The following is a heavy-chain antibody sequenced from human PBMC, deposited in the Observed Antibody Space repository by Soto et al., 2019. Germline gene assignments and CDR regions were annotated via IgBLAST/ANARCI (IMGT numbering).Heavy chain of an antibody. CDR1: GGTFSSRA. CDR2: IIPVFGRV. D-gene: IGHD3-16*01. V-gene: IGHV1-69*01. CDR3: ANSRGGTFLGYHGLDI. Sequence: QVQLVQSGPEVKKTGTSVKVSCKASGGTFSSRAISWVRQAPGQGLEWMGGIIPVFGRVNYAEKFQDRVTVTADESTGTVYMELSRLRSADTALYYCANSRGGTFLGYHGLDIWGQGPTVSVSS. J-gene: IGHJ6*02.